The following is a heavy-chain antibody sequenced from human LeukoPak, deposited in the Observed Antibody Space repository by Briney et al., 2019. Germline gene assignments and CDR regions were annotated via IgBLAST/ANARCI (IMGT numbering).Heavy chain of an antibody. Sequence: ASVKVSCKAFGYTFTSYYIHWVRQAPGQGLDWMGIINPNGGRQNYAQNFQGRVTMTSDTSTDTVYMELSSLRSEDTAVYYCARARYYHDRSGSFPDAFETWGQGTMVTVSS. D-gene: IGHD3-22*01. J-gene: IGHJ3*02. CDR1: GYTFTSYY. CDR3: ARARYYHDRSGSFPDAFET. V-gene: IGHV1-46*01. CDR2: INPNGGRQ.